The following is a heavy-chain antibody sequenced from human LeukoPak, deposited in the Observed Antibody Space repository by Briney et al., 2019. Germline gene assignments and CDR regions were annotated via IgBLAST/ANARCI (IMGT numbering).Heavy chain of an antibody. CDR2: IYHSGST. Sequence: SETLSLTCTVSGYSISSGYYWGWIRQPPGKGLEWIGSIYHSGSTNYNPSLKSRVTISVDTSKNQFSLKLSSVTAADTAVYYCARGGFWSGLDYWGQGTLVTVSS. CDR1: GYSISSGYY. J-gene: IGHJ4*02. V-gene: IGHV4-38-2*02. CDR3: ARGGFWSGLDY. D-gene: IGHD3-3*01.